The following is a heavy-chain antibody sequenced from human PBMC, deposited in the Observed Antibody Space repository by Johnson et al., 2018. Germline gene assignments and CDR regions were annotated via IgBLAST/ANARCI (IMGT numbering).Heavy chain of an antibody. CDR1: GFTFTTYS. CDR3: AKPYLRFGSDGSCCSGAFHI. J-gene: IGHJ3*02. CDR2: IRLSGT. V-gene: IGHV3-23*04. Sequence: VQLVQSGGGLVQPGGSLRLSCAASGFTFTTYSLSLVRQAPGKGLEWVADIRLSGTYYADSVKGRFTISRDNSKNTLYLQMNSLMADDTAVYYCAKPYLRFGSDGSCCSGAFHIWGQGTVVTVSS. D-gene: IGHD2-15*01.